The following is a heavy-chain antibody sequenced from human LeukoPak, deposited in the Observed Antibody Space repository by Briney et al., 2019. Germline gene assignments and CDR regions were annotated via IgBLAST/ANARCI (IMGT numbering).Heavy chain of an antibody. CDR1: GGSISSGDYY. Sequence: SETLSLTCTVSGGSISSGDYYWSWIPQPPGKGLEWMGYIYYSGSTYYNPSLKSRVTISVDTSKNQFSLKLSSVTAADTAVYYCARGWYSSSWYVDQFDYWGQGTLVTVSS. J-gene: IGHJ4*02. CDR2: IYYSGST. D-gene: IGHD6-13*01. V-gene: IGHV4-30-4*08. CDR3: ARGWYSSSWYVDQFDY.